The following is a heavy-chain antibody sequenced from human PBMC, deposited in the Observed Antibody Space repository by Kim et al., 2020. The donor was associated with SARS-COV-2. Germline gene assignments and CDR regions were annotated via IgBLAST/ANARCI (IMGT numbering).Heavy chain of an antibody. Sequence: YNPSPKSRVTISVDTSKNQFSLKLSAVTAADTPVYYCARVLAAAGQLFDYWGQGTLVTVSS. D-gene: IGHD6-13*01. CDR3: ARVLAAAGQLFDY. J-gene: IGHJ4*02. V-gene: IGHV4-34*01.